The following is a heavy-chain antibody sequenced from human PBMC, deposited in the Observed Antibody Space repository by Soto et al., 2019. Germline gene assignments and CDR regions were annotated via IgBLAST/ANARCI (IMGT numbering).Heavy chain of an antibody. V-gene: IGHV3-74*01. D-gene: IGHD3-10*01. CDR2: IDFDGTTI. CDR1: GFTFSSYW. J-gene: IGHJ4*02. Sequence: EVQLVESGGGLVQPGGSLRLSCAASGFTFSSYWMHWVRQAPGEGLVWVSRIDFDGTTINYADSVKGRFTISRDNAKNTLYLQLSSLRAEDTAVYYCARAGSYRFDYWGQGTLVTVSS. CDR3: ARAGSYRFDY.